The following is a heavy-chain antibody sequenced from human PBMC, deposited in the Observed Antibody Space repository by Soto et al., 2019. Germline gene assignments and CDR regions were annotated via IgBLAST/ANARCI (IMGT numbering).Heavy chain of an antibody. D-gene: IGHD3-16*01. V-gene: IGHV3-13*01. CDR3: ARGLGPAVPESDY. CDR1: GFTLTNYD. CDR2: VVVSGDT. J-gene: IGHJ4*02. Sequence: GGSLRLSCAASGFTLTNYDMHWVRQGAGKGLEWVSGVVVSGDTYYQGSVKGRFTISRENAKNSLYLQMNSLRAEDTAVYYCARGLGPAVPESDYWGQGTLVTVSS.